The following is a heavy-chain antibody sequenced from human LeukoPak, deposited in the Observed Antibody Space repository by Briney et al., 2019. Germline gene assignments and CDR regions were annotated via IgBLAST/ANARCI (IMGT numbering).Heavy chain of an antibody. V-gene: IGHV1-2*02. CDR1: GYTFTGYY. CDR3: ARARIAARPSPNLGY. Sequence: GASVKVSCKASGYTFTGYYMHWVRQAPGQGLEWMGWINPNSGGTNYAQKFQGRVTMTRDTSISTAYMELSRLRSDDTAVYYCARARIAARPSPNLGYWGQGTLVTVSP. J-gene: IGHJ4*02. D-gene: IGHD6-6*01. CDR2: INPNSGGT.